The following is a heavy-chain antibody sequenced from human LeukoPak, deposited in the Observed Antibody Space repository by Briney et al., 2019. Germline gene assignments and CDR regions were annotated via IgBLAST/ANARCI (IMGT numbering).Heavy chain of an antibody. Sequence: GGSLRLSCAASGFTFSSYNMNWVRQAPGKGLEWVSSISSSSSYIYYADSVKGRFTISRDNAKKSLYLQMNGLRAEDTAVYYCARGNGDYVLGRLFDYWGQGTLVTVSS. CDR3: ARGNGDYVLGRLFDY. J-gene: IGHJ4*02. V-gene: IGHV3-21*01. D-gene: IGHD4-17*01. CDR1: GFTFSSYN. CDR2: ISSSSSYI.